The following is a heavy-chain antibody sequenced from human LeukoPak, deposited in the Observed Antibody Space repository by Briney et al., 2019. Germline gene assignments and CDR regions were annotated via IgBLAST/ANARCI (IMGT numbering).Heavy chain of an antibody. CDR1: GGSLSGYY. D-gene: IGHD2-2*01. J-gene: IGHJ6*03. Sequence: SETLSLTCAVYGGSLSGYYWSWIRQPPGKGLGWIGEINHSGSTNYNPSLKSRVTISVDTSKNQFSLKLSSVTAADTAVYYCVGIVVPAAKDYYYYMDVWGKGTTVTVSS. V-gene: IGHV4-34*01. CDR3: VGIVVPAAKDYYYYMDV. CDR2: INHSGST.